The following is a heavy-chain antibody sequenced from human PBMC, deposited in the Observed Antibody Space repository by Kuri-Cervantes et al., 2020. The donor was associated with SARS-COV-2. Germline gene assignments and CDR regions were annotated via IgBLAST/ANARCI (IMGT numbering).Heavy chain of an antibody. Sequence: GESLKISCAASGFTFSSYSMNWVRQAPGKGLEWVSSISSSSSYIYYADSVKGRFTISRDNAKNSLYLQMNSLRAEDTAVYYRAREGHDYSNLRTPYYYYYYMDVWGKGTTVTVSS. CDR2: ISSSSSYI. J-gene: IGHJ6*03. V-gene: IGHV3-21*01. D-gene: IGHD4-11*01. CDR1: GFTFSSYS. CDR3: AREGHDYSNLRTPYYYYYYMDV.